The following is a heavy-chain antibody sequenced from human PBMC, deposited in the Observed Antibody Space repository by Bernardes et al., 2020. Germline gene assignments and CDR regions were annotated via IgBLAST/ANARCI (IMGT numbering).Heavy chain of an antibody. CDR1: GFTFSSHW. D-gene: IGHD3-10*01. Sequence: SLIRSCAASGFTFSSHWMSWVRQAPGQGLEWMATIRQDGSEKYYVDSVKGRFTISRDNAKNSLYLQMNSLRAEDTAVYYCAGSFGLHYWGQGTLVTVSS. CDR2: IRQDGSEK. J-gene: IGHJ4*02. CDR3: AGSFGLHY. V-gene: IGHV3-7*03.